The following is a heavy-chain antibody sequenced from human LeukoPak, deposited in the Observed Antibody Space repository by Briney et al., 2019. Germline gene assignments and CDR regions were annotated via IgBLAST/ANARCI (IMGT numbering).Heavy chain of an antibody. V-gene: IGHV3-23*01. Sequence: PGGSLRLSCAASGFTFSSYAMSWVRQAPGKGLEWVSAISGSGGSTYYADSVKGRFTISRDNSKNTLYLQMNSLRAEDTAVYYCAKDYLLLYSSSSSNYFDYWGQGTLVTVSS. CDR1: GFTFSSYA. J-gene: IGHJ4*02. CDR3: AKDYLLLYSSSSSNYFDY. D-gene: IGHD6-6*01. CDR2: ISGSGGST.